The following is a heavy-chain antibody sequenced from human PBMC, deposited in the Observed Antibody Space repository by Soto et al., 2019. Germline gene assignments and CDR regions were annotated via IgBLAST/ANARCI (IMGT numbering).Heavy chain of an antibody. CDR1: GFTFTSCP. V-gene: IGHV1-3*01. CDR3: ASRPDDARGPFDY. D-gene: IGHD1-1*01. J-gene: IGHJ4*02. CDR2: INPGNGDT. Sequence: ASVKVSCKASGFTFTSCPILWVRQAPGQRLEWMGWINPGNGDTKSSQKFQGRVTLTRDTSASTTYMELSSLRSEDTALYYCASRPDDARGPFDYWGQGTLVTVSS.